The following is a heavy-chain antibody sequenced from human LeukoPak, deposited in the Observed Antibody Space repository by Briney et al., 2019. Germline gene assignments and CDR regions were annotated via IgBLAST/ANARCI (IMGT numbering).Heavy chain of an antibody. CDR3: TTESYRAGGFDY. CDR1: GFTFSNAW. D-gene: IGHD3-16*02. J-gene: IGHJ4*02. CDR2: IKSKSGGGTT. V-gene: IGHV3-15*01. Sequence: GRSLRLSRAASGFTFSNAWMSWVRQAPGKGLEWVGHIKSKSGGGTTDYAAPVKGRFTISRDDLKNTLYLQMNSLKTEDTAVYYCTTESYRAGGFDYWGQGTLVTVSS.